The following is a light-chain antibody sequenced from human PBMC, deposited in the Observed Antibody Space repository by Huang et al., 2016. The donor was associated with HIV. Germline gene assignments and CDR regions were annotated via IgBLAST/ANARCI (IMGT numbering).Light chain of an antibody. CDR2: DAS. J-gene: IGKJ1*01. CDR3: QQRNNWPPWT. CDR1: QSIGSY. Sequence: EIVLTQSPATLSLSPGEGATLSCRASQSIGSYLAWYQQRPSQAPRLLIYDASSRATGIPARFSGRGSGTDFTLTISSLEPEDFAVYYCQQRNNWPPWTFGQGTKVELK. V-gene: IGKV3-11*01.